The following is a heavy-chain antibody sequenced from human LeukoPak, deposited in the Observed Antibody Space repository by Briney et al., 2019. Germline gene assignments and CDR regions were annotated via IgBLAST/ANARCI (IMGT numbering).Heavy chain of an antibody. CDR1: GFTFSSYG. Sequence: QSGGSLRLSCAASGFTFSSYGMSWVRQAPGKGLEWVSAISGSGGSTYYADSVKGRFTISRDNSKNTLYLQMNSLRAEDTAVYYCARDQDTYCGGDCYPNWFDPWGQGTLVTVSS. CDR2: ISGSGGST. J-gene: IGHJ5*02. V-gene: IGHV3-23*01. CDR3: ARDQDTYCGGDCYPNWFDP. D-gene: IGHD2-21*02.